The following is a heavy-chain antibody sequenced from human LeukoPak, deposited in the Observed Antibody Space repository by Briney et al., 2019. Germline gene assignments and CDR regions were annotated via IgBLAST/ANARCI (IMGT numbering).Heavy chain of an antibody. CDR2: IHPNNGDT. CDR1: GYTFSGTGWY. CDR3: ARDGPAQMVDLDY. J-gene: IGHJ4*02. Sequence: ASVKVSCKASGYTFSGTGWYLYWLRQAPGQGLECMGWIHPNNGDTAYAQKFVGRVAMTRDTSISTAYMELRRLRPDDTAVYFCARDGPAQMVDLDYWGQGTLVTVSS. D-gene: IGHD3-10*01. V-gene: IGHV1-2*02.